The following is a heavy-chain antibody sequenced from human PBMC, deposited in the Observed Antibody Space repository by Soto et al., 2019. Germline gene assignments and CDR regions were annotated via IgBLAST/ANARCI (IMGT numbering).Heavy chain of an antibody. CDR3: VGAAQPYSFDY. J-gene: IGHJ4*02. CDR1: CYTFTSYG. V-gene: IGHV1-18*01. CDR2: ISAYNGNT. Sequence: QVQLVQSGAEVKKPGASVKVSCKASCYTFTSYGLSWVRQAPGQGLEWMGWISAYNGNTHYAQKLQGRVTMSTDTSTSTAYIELRSLRSDDTAVYSCVGAAQPYSFDYWGQGTLVTVSS.